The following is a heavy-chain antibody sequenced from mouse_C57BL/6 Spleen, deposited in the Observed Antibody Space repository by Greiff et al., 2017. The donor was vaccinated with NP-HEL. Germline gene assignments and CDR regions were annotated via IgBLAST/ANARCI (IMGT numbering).Heavy chain of an antibody. CDR1: GYTFTEYT. D-gene: IGHD1-1*01. Sequence: QVQLQQSGAELVKPGASVKLSCKASGYTFTEYTIHWVKQRSGQGLEWIGWFYPGRGSIKYNEKFKDKATLTADKSSSTVYMELSRWTAEDSAVYFCARHERGDYYGSSPFAYWGQGTLVTVSA. CDR2: FYPGRGSI. J-gene: IGHJ3*01. V-gene: IGHV1-62-2*01. CDR3: ARHERGDYYGSSPFAY.